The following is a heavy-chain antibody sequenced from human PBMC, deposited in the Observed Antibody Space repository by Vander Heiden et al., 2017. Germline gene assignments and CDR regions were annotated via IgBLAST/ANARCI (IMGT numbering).Heavy chain of an antibody. Sequence: EVQLVESGGGLVKPGGSLRLSCAASGFTFSSYSMNWVRQGPGKGLEWVSSISSSSSYIYYADSVKGRFTISRDNAKNSLYLQMNSLRAEDTAVYYCARDLDPERGGSIDYWGQGTLVTVSS. CDR3: ARDLDPERGGSIDY. CDR1: GFTFSSYS. CDR2: ISSSSSYI. D-gene: IGHD1-26*01. J-gene: IGHJ4*02. V-gene: IGHV3-21*01.